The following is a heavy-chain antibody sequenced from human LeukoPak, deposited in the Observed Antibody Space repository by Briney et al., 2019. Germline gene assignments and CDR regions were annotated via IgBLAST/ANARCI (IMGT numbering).Heavy chain of an antibody. J-gene: IGHJ2*01. Sequence: PGGSLRLSCAASRFFFSSAWMSWVRQAPGKGLEWVGRIKNEAEGGTSDYAAPVKGRFTIWRDDSKNMLYLQMNSLRSEDTAVYYCAALDLWGRGTLVTVSS. CDR3: AALDL. CDR2: IKNEAEGGTS. V-gene: IGHV3-15*01. CDR1: RFFFSSAW.